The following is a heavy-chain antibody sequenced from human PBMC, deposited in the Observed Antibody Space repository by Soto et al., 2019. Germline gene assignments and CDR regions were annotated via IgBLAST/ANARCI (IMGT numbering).Heavy chain of an antibody. D-gene: IGHD2-15*01. Sequence: ASVKVSCKASGYTFTGYYMHWVRQAPGQGLEWMGWINPISGGTNYAQKFQGWVTMTRDTSISTAYMELSRLRSDDTAVYYCAREVVVAATPAYYYYYGMDVWGQGTTVTVSS. CDR2: INPISGGT. J-gene: IGHJ6*02. CDR1: GYTFTGYY. CDR3: AREVVVAATPAYYYYYGMDV. V-gene: IGHV1-2*04.